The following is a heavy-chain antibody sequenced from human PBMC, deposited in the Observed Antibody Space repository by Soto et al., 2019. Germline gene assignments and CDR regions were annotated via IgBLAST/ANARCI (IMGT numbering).Heavy chain of an antibody. D-gene: IGHD3-22*01. J-gene: IGHJ6*02. Sequence: ASVKVSCKASGYTFTGYYMHWVRQAPGQGLEWMGWINPNSGGTNYAQKFQGWVTMTRDTSISTAYMELSRLRSDDTAVYYCARDIFGGHDSRVYYYYYGMDVWGQGTTVTVSS. V-gene: IGHV1-2*04. CDR3: ARDIFGGHDSRVYYYYYGMDV. CDR2: INPNSGGT. CDR1: GYTFTGYY.